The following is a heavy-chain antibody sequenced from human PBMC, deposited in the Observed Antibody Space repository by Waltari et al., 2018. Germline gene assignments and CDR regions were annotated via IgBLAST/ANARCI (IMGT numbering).Heavy chain of an antibody. D-gene: IGHD2-21*01. Sequence: LVQSGAEVMKPGASVQVSCNVSRNLITEHFIHWLRQAPGQGLEWRGWVNPRGGATNFAQRFRGRITVTWDTSLSTSYLGLSGLSSDDTAIYYCAREYCGGECRLFDFWGQGTLVTVSS. J-gene: IGHJ4*02. CDR3: AREYCGGECRLFDF. CDR1: RNLITEHF. CDR2: VNPRGGAT. V-gene: IGHV1-2*02.